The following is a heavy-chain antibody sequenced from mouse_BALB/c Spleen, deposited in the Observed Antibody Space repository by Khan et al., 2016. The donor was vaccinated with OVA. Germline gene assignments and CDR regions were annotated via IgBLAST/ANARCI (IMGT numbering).Heavy chain of an antibody. CDR2: IWAGGST. J-gene: IGHJ2*01. D-gene: IGHD1-1*01. CDR3: ARDHGNTYEYFDY. V-gene: IGHV2-9*02. CDR1: GFSLTSYG. Sequence: QVQLKESGPGLVAPSQSLSITCTVSGFSLTSYGVHWVRQPPGKGLEWLGIIWAGGSTNYNSALMSRLSISKDNSKSQVFVKMISLQTDDTAMYYCARDHGNTYEYFDYWSQGTTLTVSS.